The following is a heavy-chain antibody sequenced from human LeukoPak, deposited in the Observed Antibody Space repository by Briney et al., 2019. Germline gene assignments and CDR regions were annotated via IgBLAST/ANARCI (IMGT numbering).Heavy chain of an antibody. Sequence: GGSLRLSCAASGFTFSDNYMSWIRQAPGKGLEWVSYISNGGTTTKYADSVEGRFTISRDNAKNFLYLQMNSLRVEDTAVYYCARDSVWFGELLNWGQGALVTVCS. V-gene: IGHV3-11*04. J-gene: IGHJ4*02. CDR2: ISNGGTTT. CDR1: GFTFSDNY. CDR3: ARDSVWFGELLN. D-gene: IGHD3-10*01.